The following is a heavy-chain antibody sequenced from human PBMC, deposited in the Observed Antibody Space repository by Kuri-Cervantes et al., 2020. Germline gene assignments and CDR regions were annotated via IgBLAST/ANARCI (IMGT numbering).Heavy chain of an antibody. D-gene: IGHD4-23*01. Sequence: LSLTCAASGFTFSSYSMNWVRQAPGKGLEWVTSISSSSSYIYYANSVKGRFTISRDNAKNSLYLQMNSLRAEDTAVYYCARDMRSGGYYYYGMDVWGQGTTVTVSS. CDR1: GFTFSSYS. CDR3: ARDMRSGGYYYYGMDV. J-gene: IGHJ6*02. CDR2: ISSSSSYI. V-gene: IGHV3-21*01.